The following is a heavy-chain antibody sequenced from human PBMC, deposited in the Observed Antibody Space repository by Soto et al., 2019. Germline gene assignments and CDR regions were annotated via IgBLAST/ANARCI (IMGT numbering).Heavy chain of an antibody. CDR1: GGSFSGYQ. J-gene: IGHJ6*03. CDR3: ARGLILWFGELARRGGYYYYVDV. CDR2: INDSGDI. V-gene: IGHV4-34*01. Sequence: QVQLQQWGAGLLKPSETLSLTCAVSGGSFSGYQWSWIRQTPGKGLEWIGGINDSGDINYIPYLKSRVTILVDSPKKQISLRLSSVTAAAAAVYYWARGLILWFGELARRGGYYYYVDVWGNGTTVPVS. D-gene: IGHD3-10*01.